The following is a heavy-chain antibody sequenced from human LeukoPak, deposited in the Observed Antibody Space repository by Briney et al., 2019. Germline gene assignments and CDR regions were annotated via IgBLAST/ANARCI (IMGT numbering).Heavy chain of an antibody. V-gene: IGHV1-69*04. CDR3: ARALVSSEYFDY. CDR2: IIPMLGIA. CDR1: VGTFSSYA. Sequence: GASVTVSCKASVGTFSSYAISWVRHAPGQGLEWMGRIIPMLGIANYAQKLQDRVSITADKSTSTAYMGLSSLRSEGTCVYDCARALVSSEYFDYWGPRTLVTVSS. J-gene: IGHJ4*02. D-gene: IGHD3-9*01.